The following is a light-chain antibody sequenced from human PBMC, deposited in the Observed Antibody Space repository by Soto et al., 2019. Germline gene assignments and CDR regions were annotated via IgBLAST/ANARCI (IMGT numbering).Light chain of an antibody. CDR1: QSINTN. CDR3: QRYEKWCT. V-gene: IGKV3-15*01. CDR2: GAS. Sequence: EAVMPQSAGPLEMSHRERATFSCRGNQSINTNLAWFQLKPGQAPRLLIDGASIRAAGIPARFSGSGSWTECSLTISSLHSEDVAVYLRQRYEKWCTFGQGTKVDI. J-gene: IGKJ1*01.